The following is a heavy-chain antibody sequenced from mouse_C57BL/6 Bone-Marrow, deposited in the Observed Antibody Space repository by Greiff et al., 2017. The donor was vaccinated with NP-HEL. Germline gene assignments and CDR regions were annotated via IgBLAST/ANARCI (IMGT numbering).Heavy chain of an antibody. CDR3: TRTAQATWYFDV. Sequence: EVMLVESGGGLVQPGGSMKLSCAASGFTFSDAWMDWVRQSPEKGLEWVAEIRNKANNHATYYAESVKGRFTISRDDSKSSVYLQMNSLRAEDTGIYYCTRTAQATWYFDVWGTGTTVTVSS. D-gene: IGHD3-2*02. V-gene: IGHV6-6*01. J-gene: IGHJ1*03. CDR1: GFTFSDAW. CDR2: IRNKANNHAT.